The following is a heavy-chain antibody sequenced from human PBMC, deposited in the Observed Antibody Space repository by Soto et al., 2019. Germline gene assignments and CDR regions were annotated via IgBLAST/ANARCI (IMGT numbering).Heavy chain of an antibody. CDR2: IYKSTTT. CDR3: ARGRYCLTGRCFPNWFDS. D-gene: IGHD2-15*01. CDR1: GDSISTVDYF. V-gene: IGHV4-30-4*01. J-gene: IGHJ5*01. Sequence: ASETLSLTCSVSGDSISTVDYFWAWIRQPPGQALEYIGYIYKSTTTYYNPSFESRVAISLDTSKSQFSLTVTSVTAADTAVYFCARGRYCLTGRCFPNWFDSWGQGTLVTVSS.